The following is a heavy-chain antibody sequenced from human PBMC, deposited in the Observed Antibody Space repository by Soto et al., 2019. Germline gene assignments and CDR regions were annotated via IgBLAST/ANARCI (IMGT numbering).Heavy chain of an antibody. J-gene: IGHJ5*02. Sequence: QVQLQESGPGLVKPSQTLSLTCTVSGGYISSCGYYWRWIRQHPGKGLEWIGYIYYSGSTYYNPSLKSRVTISVDTSKNQFSLKLSSVTAADTAVYYCARVNTLAVWFDPWGQGTLVTVSS. CDR3: ARVNTLAVWFDP. CDR1: GGYISSCGYY. V-gene: IGHV4-31*03. D-gene: IGHD6-25*01. CDR2: IYYSGST.